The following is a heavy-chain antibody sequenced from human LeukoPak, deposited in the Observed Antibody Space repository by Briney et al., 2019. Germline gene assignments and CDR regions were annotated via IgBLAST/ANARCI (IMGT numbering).Heavy chain of an antibody. D-gene: IGHD3-3*01. CDR2: ISTTSSPT. CDR1: GFSFSSYS. CDR3: ARDFDFWSGYIV. J-gene: IGHJ4*02. V-gene: IGHV3-48*04. Sequence: PGGSLRLSCAASGFSFSSYSMNWVRQAPGEGLEWVSHISTTSSPTYYADSVKGRFAMSRDNAKNSVYLQMNSLRAEDTAVYYCARDFDFWSGYIVWGQGTLVTVSS.